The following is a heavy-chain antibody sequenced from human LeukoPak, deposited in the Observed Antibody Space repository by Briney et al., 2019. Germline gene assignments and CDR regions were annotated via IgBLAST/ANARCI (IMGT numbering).Heavy chain of an antibody. CDR2: INPNTGGT. CDR1: GYTFIAYY. J-gene: IGHJ4*02. Sequence: ASVKVSCKASGYTFIAYYIHWARQAPGQGLEWMGCINPNTGGTNYAQKFQGRVTMTRDTSISTAYMELSRLTSDDTAMYYCAKNEGYCSGGGCYRFDYWGQGTLVSVSS. V-gene: IGHV1-2*02. CDR3: AKNEGYCSGGGCYRFDY. D-gene: IGHD2-15*01.